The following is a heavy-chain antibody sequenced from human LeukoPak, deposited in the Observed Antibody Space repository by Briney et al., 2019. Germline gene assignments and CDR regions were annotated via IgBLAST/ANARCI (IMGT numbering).Heavy chain of an antibody. CDR2: IIPIFGTA. J-gene: IGHJ6*03. V-gene: IGHV1-69*06. CDR1: GGTFSSYA. Sequence: SVKVSCKASGGTFSSYAISWVRQAPGQGLEWMGGIIPIFGTANYAQKFQGRVTITADKSTSTAYMELSSLRSEDTAVYYCARGYCSGGSCYSGYYYYYMDVWGKGTTVTVSS. CDR3: ARGYCSGGSCYSGYYYYYMDV. D-gene: IGHD2-15*01.